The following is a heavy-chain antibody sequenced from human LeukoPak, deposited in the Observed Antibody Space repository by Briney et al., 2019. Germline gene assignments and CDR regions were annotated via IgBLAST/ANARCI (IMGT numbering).Heavy chain of an antibody. CDR1: GGSISSSSYY. V-gene: IGHV4-39*01. CDR2: IYYSGIT. J-gene: IGHJ4*02. D-gene: IGHD6-19*01. CDR3: ARGISGEFDY. Sequence: SETLSLXCTVSGGSISSSSYYWGWIRQPPGKGLEWIGSIYYSGITYYNPSLKSRVTISVDTSKNQFSLKLSSVTAADTAVCYCARGISGEFDYWGQGTLVTVSS.